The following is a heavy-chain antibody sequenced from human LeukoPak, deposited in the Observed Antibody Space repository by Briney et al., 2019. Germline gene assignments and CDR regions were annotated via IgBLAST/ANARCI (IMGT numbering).Heavy chain of an antibody. CDR2: IRSKTNNYAK. CDR3: TRHSHDYSNMGFDY. CDR1: GFTFSGSA. Sequence: PGGSLRLSCAASGFTFSGSAMHWVRQASGKGLEWVGRIRSKTNNYAKAYAASVEGRFTISRDDSKNTAYLQMNSLKTEDTAVYYCTRHSHDYSNMGFDYWGQGTLVTVSS. J-gene: IGHJ4*02. D-gene: IGHD4-11*01. V-gene: IGHV3-73*01.